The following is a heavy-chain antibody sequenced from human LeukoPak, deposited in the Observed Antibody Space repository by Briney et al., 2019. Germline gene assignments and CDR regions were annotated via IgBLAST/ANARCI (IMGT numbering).Heavy chain of an antibody. CDR1: GGSISSGSYY. CDR2: IYTSGST. D-gene: IGHD6-13*01. J-gene: IGHJ6*03. Sequence: SETLSLTCTVSGGSISSGSYYWSWIRQPAGKGLEWIGRIYTSGSTNYNPSPKSRVTISVDTSKNQFSLKLSSVTAADTAVYYCARDRIAAALDYYMDVWGKGTTVTVSS. CDR3: ARDRIAAALDYYMDV. V-gene: IGHV4-61*02.